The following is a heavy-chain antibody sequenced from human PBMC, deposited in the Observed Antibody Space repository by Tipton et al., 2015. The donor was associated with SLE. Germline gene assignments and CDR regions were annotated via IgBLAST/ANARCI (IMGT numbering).Heavy chain of an antibody. V-gene: IGHV3-30*04. CDR3: ARRLSSGWYGDYYYMDV. CDR2: ISFDGTRE. Sequence: SLRLSCTASGFTFSSYAMHWVRQTPGKGLEWVSLISFDGTREFYADSVKGRFTISRDNSKSTLYLQMNSLRVEDTALYYCARRLSSGWYGDYYYMDVWGKGTTVTVSS. D-gene: IGHD6-19*01. J-gene: IGHJ6*03. CDR1: GFTFSSYA.